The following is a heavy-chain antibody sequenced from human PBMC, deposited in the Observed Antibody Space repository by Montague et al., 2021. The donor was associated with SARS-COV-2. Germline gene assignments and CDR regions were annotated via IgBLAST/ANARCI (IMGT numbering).Heavy chain of an antibody. CDR3: ARLPVSGTAMDKYYYCYGMDV. CDR1: GFSLSTSGMC. CDR2: IDWDDDK. D-gene: IGHD5-18*01. J-gene: IGHJ6*02. V-gene: IGHV2-70*01. Sequence: PALVKPTQTLTLTCTFSGFSLSTSGMCVSWIRQPPGKALEWLALIDWDDDKYYSTSLKTRLTISKDTSKNQVVLTMTNMDPVDTATYYCARLPVSGTAMDKYYYCYGMDVWGQGTTVTVSS.